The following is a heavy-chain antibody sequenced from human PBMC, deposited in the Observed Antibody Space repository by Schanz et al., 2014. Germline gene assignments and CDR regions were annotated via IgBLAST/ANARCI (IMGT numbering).Heavy chain of an antibody. D-gene: IGHD3-10*01. Sequence: EVQLAESGGGLVQPGGSLRLSCAASGFTFSGFWMTWVRQAPGKGLEWVANIKKDGSEKYYVDSVKGRFTISRDNAKNSLFLHMNSLRAEDTAVYYCVRDILHRVYDSGSPWGQGTLVTVSS. CDR3: VRDILHRVYDSGSP. CDR2: IKKDGSEK. J-gene: IGHJ5*02. CDR1: GFTFSGFW. V-gene: IGHV3-7*01.